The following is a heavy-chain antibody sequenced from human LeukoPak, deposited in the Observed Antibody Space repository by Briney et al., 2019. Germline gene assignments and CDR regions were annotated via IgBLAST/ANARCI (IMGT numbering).Heavy chain of an antibody. D-gene: IGHD5-18*01. CDR3: ARDPGYSYGYRGYYFDY. CDR1: GGTFSSYA. CDR2: SIPIFGTA. V-gene: IGHV1-69*13. J-gene: IGHJ4*02. Sequence: SVKVSCKASGGTFSSYAISWVRQAPGQGRERGGGSIPIFGTANYAQKFQGRVTITADESTSTAYMQLSSLRSEDTAVYYCARDPGYSYGYRGYYFDYWGQGTLVTVSS.